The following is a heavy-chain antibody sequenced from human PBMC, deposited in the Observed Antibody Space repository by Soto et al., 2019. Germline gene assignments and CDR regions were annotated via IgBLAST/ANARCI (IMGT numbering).Heavy chain of an antibody. CDR2: ITSDGSST. Sequence: EVQLVESGGGLVQPGGSLRLSCAASGFTFSSYWMHWVRQAPGKGLVWVSRITSDGSSTSYADSVKGRFTISRDNAKNTLYLQMNRLRAEDTAVYYCSRVSDSSGWYAVLVYWGQGTLVTVSS. CDR1: GFTFSSYW. V-gene: IGHV3-74*01. D-gene: IGHD6-19*01. CDR3: SRVSDSSGWYAVLVY. J-gene: IGHJ4*02.